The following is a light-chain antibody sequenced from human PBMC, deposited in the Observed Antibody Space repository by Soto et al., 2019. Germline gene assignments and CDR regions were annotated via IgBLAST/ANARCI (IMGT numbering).Light chain of an antibody. Sequence: EIVLTQSPGTLSLSPGERATLSCRASQSVGSDLAWYQQKPGQAPRLLISGASSRATGIPDRFSGSGSGTDFNLTISRLEPEDFAVYYCQQYGSSPWTFGQGTKVDIK. CDR2: GAS. CDR3: QQYGSSPWT. CDR1: QSVGSD. V-gene: IGKV3-20*01. J-gene: IGKJ1*01.